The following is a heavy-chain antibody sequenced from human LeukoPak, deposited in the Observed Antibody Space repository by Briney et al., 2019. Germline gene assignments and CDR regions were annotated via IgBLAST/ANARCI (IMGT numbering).Heavy chain of an antibody. Sequence: SETLSLTCTVSGGSISYYYWSWIRQPPGKGLEWIGYIYYSGSTNYNPSLKSRVTISVDTSKNQFSLKLSSVTAADTAVYYCASASGYSYGSFGWFDPWGQGTLVTVSS. D-gene: IGHD5-18*01. CDR3: ASASGYSYGSFGWFDP. CDR1: GGSISYYY. V-gene: IGHV4-59*01. J-gene: IGHJ5*02. CDR2: IYYSGST.